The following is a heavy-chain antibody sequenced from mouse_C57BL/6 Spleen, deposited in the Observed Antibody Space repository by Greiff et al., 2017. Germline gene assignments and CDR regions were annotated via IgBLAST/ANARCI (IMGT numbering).Heavy chain of an antibody. J-gene: IGHJ4*01. D-gene: IGHD2-2*01. V-gene: IGHV1-39*01. Sequence: VQLKESGPELVKPGASVKISCKASGYSFTDYNMNWVKQSNGKSLEWIGVINPNYGTTSYNQKFKGKATLTVDQSSSTAYMQLNSLTSEDSAVYYCARGLIYYGYDDGDYYAMDYWGQGTSVTVSS. CDR2: INPNYGTT. CDR1: GYSFTDYN. CDR3: ARGLIYYGYDDGDYYAMDY.